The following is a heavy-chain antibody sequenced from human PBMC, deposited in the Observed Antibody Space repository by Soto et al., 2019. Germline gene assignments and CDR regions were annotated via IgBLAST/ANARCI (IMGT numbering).Heavy chain of an antibody. Sequence: QVQLVQSGAEVKKPGSSVKVSCKASGGTFSSYAISWVRQAPGQGPEWMGGIIPIFGTANYAQKFQGRVTITADESTSTAYMELSSLRSEDTAVYYCAEGSSSYYYYYYGMDVWGQGTTVTVSS. D-gene: IGHD6-6*01. CDR3: AEGSSSYYYYYYGMDV. V-gene: IGHV1-69*12. CDR2: IIPIFGTA. CDR1: GGTFSSYA. J-gene: IGHJ6*02.